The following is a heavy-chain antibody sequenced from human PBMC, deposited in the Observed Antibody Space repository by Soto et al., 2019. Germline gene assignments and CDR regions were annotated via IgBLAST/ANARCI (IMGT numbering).Heavy chain of an antibody. D-gene: IGHD6-19*01. CDR3: ASIPGIAVAGTGGLPCYYGTDV. Sequence: SETLSLTCTVSGGSISSSSYYWGWIRQPPGKGLEWIGSIYYSGSTYYNPSLKSRVTISVDTSKNQFSLKLSSVTAADTAVYYCASIPGIAVAGTGGLPCYYGTDVWGQGTTVTVSS. CDR2: IYYSGST. J-gene: IGHJ6*02. V-gene: IGHV4-39*01. CDR1: GGSISSSSYY.